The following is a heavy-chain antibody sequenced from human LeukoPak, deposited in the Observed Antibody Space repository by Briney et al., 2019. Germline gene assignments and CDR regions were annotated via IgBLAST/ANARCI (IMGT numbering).Heavy chain of an antibody. CDR3: AKEGVLRYFDWLPYFDY. V-gene: IGHV3-23*01. Sequence: GGSLRLSCAASGFTFSSYAMSWVRQAPGKWLEWVSAISGSGGSTYYADSVKGRFTISRDNSKNTLYLQMNSLRAEDTAVYYCAKEGVLRYFDWLPYFDYWGQGTLVTVSS. CDR1: GFTFSSYA. D-gene: IGHD3-9*01. J-gene: IGHJ4*02. CDR2: ISGSGGST.